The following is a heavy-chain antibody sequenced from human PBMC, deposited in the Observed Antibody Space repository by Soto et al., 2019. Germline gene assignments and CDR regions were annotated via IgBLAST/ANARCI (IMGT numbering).Heavy chain of an antibody. V-gene: IGHV4-34*01. CDR1: GGSFSGYY. Sequence: QVQLQQWGAGLLKPSETLSLTCAVYGGSFSGYYWSWIRQPPGKAQECTGEINHSGSTNYNPSLKSRVTISVDTSKSQFSLKLSSVTAADTAVYYCARGGVLLLWFGLNWFDPWGQGTLVTVSS. CDR3: ARGGVLLLWFGLNWFDP. CDR2: INHSGST. D-gene: IGHD3-10*01. J-gene: IGHJ5*02.